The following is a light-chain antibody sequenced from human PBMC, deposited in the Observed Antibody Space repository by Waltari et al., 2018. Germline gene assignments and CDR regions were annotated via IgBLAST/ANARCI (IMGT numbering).Light chain of an antibody. J-gene: IGLJ1*01. V-gene: IGLV2-14*01. CDR2: DVN. CDR3: SSYTSRSTSV. CDR1: SRDIGGFKD. Sequence: QSALTQPASVSGSPGQSITISGTGTSRDIGGFKDFPWYQQHPGKAPKLIIYDVNKRPSGVSNRFSGSKSGDTASLTISGLQAEDEAVYYCSSYTSRSTSVFGTGTKVTVL.